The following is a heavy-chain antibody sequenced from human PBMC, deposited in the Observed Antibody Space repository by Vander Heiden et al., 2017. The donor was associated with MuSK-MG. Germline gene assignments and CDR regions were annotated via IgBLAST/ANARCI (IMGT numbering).Heavy chain of an antibody. CDR3: ARGGLLWFGELLLPSGMDV. V-gene: IGHV4-34*01. Sequence: QVQLQQWGAGLLKPSETLSLTCAVYGGSFSGYYWRWIRQPPGKGLEWIGEINHSGSTNYNPSLKSRVTISVDTSKNQFSLKLSSVTAADTAVYYCARGGLLWFGELLLPSGMDVWGQGTTVTVSS. CDR2: INHSGST. D-gene: IGHD3-10*01. CDR1: GGSFSGYY. J-gene: IGHJ6*02.